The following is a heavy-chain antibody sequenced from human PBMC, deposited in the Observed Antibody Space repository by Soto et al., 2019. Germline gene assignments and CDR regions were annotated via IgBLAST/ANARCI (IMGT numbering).Heavy chain of an antibody. V-gene: IGHV3-30*18. CDR1: GFTFSSYG. Sequence: GGSLRLSCAASGFTFSSYGMHWVRQAPGKGLEWVAVISYDGSNKYYADSVKGRFTISRDNSKNTLYLQMNSLGAEDTAVYYCANVLRLDYWGQGTLVTVSS. D-gene: IGHD2-8*01. CDR2: ISYDGSNK. CDR3: ANVLRLDY. J-gene: IGHJ4*02.